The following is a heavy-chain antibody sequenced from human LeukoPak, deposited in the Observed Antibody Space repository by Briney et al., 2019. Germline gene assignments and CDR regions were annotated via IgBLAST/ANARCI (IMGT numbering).Heavy chain of an antibody. CDR3: AKSGYSSGWFRAFDI. D-gene: IGHD6-19*01. CDR1: GFILNYYA. Sequence: GGSLRLSCATSGFILNYYAMSWVRPAPGKGLEWVSWISGSDGSTYYADSVKGRFSISRDNSKKTLFLQMNSLRAEDTAVYYCAKSGYSSGWFRAFDIWGQGTLVTVSS. J-gene: IGHJ3*02. CDR2: ISGSDGST. V-gene: IGHV3-23*01.